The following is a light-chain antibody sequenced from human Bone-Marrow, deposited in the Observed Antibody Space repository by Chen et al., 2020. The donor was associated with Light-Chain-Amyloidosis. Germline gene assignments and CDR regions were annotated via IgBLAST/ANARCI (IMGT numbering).Light chain of an antibody. CDR2: DAS. Sequence: DIVLTQSPATLSLSLGERATLSCRASESVGTFLGWYQRTPGQAPRLLISDASNRAPDIPARFSGSGSGTDFTLTITSLKPEDFAVYYCQQRSSWPTFGQGTKLEIK. CDR3: QQRSSWPT. V-gene: IGKV3-11*01. CDR1: ESVGTF. J-gene: IGKJ2*01.